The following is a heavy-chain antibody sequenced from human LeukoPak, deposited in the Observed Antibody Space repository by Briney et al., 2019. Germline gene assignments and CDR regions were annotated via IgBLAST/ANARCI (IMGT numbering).Heavy chain of an antibody. D-gene: IGHD6-19*01. V-gene: IGHV3-23*01. CDR2: ISGSGGST. J-gene: IGHJ4*02. CDR1: GFTFSSYE. CDR3: AKDRGIAVAASGDY. Sequence: GGSLRLSCAASGFTFSSYEMNWVRQAPGKGLEWVSGISGSGGSTYYADSVKGRFTISRDHSKNTLYLQMTSLRAEDTAVYYCAKDRGIAVAASGDYWGQGTLVTVSS.